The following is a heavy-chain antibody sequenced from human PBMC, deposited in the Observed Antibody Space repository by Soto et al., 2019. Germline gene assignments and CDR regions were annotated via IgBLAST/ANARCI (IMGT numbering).Heavy chain of an antibody. Sequence: QVQLVEPGGGLVKPGGSLRLSCAASGFTFSDYYMSWIRQAPGKGLEWVSYISSSGSTIYYADSVKGRFTISRDNAKNSLYLQMNSLRAEDTAVYYCARDNTVSSTSCYTLPQCDKPYYYYYGMDVWGQGTTVTVSS. CDR3: ARDNTVSSTSCYTLPQCDKPYYYYYGMDV. V-gene: IGHV3-11*01. J-gene: IGHJ6*02. CDR1: GFTFSDYY. D-gene: IGHD2-2*02. CDR2: ISSSGSTI.